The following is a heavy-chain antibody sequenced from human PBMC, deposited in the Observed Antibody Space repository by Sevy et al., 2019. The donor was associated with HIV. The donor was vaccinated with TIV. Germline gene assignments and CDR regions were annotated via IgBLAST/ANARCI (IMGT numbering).Heavy chain of an antibody. Sequence: GGSLRLSCAASGFTFSSYWMSWVRQAPGKGLEWVANIKQDGSEKYYVDSVKGRFTISRDNAKNSLYLQMNSMRAEDTAVYYCARERKYQLPSTSGSGSYADYWGQGTLVTVSS. D-gene: IGHD3-10*01. CDR1: GFTFSSYW. CDR2: IKQDGSEK. J-gene: IGHJ4*02. CDR3: ARERKYQLPSTSGSGSYADY. V-gene: IGHV3-7*01.